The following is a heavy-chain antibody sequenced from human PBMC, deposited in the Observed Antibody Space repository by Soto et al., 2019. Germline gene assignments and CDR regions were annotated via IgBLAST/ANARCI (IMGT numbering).Heavy chain of an antibody. CDR2: SDNDGSSR. V-gene: IGHV3-74*01. J-gene: IGHJ4*02. CDR1: GFTFSSNW. D-gene: IGHD6-19*01. Sequence: EVQLVESGGGLVQPGGSLRLSCAASGFTFSSNWMHLVRQGPGKGLVWVSRSDNDGSSRDYADSLKVRFTISRDKAKNTLYLEMGSLRAEDTAVYYCATGSGWYSPDYWGQGTLVTVSS. CDR3: ATGSGWYSPDY.